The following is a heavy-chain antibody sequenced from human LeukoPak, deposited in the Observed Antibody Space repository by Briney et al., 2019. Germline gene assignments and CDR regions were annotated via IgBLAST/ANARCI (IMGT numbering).Heavy chain of an antibody. CDR1: GFTFSSYA. CDR2: ISGSGGST. J-gene: IGHJ3*02. D-gene: IGHD4-17*01. Sequence: GGSLRLSCAASGFTFSSYAVSWVRQAPGKGLEWVSAISGSGGSTYYADSVKGRFTISRDNSREMLYLQMNSLRVEDTAVYYCAKDPNGDYVGAFDSWGQGTMVTVSS. V-gene: IGHV3-23*01. CDR3: AKDPNGDYVGAFDS.